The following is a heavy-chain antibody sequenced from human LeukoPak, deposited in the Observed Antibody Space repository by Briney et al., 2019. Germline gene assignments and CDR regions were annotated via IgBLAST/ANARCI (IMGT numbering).Heavy chain of an antibody. CDR2: ISAYNGNT. D-gene: IGHD3-16*02. Sequence: ASVKVSCKASGYTFTSYGISWVRQAPGQGLEWMGWISAYNGNTNYAQKLQGRVTMTTGTSTSTAYMELRSLRSDDTAVYYCARDSPDYDYVWGSYRPSRYDYWGQGTLVTVSS. CDR3: ARDSPDYDYVWGSYRPSRYDY. V-gene: IGHV1-18*01. CDR1: GYTFTSYG. J-gene: IGHJ4*02.